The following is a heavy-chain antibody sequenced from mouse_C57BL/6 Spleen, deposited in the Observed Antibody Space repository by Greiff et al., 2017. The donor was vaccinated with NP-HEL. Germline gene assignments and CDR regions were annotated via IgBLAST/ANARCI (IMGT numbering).Heavy chain of an antibody. CDR2: ISYDGSN. CDR3: ARGVTTVVEGYFDV. Sequence: EVKLVESGPGLVKPSQSLSLTCSVTGYSITSGYYWNWIRQFPGNKLEWMGYISYDGSNNYNPSLKNRISITRDTSKNQFFLKLNSVTTEDTATYYCARGVTTVVEGYFDVWGTGTTVTVSS. J-gene: IGHJ1*03. V-gene: IGHV3-6*01. CDR1: GYSITSGYY. D-gene: IGHD1-1*01.